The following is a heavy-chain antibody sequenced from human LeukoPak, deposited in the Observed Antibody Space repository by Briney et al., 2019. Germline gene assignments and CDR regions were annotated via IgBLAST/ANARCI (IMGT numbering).Heavy chain of an antibody. CDR1: GFSFNNYW. D-gene: IGHD4-11*01. CDR2: INPDDSDT. J-gene: IGHJ5*02. CDR3: ARQWWGTDYMPRHNWFDP. Sequence: GGSLKIFCKGSGFSFNNYWIGWGRQMSGKGLGGMGIINPDDSDTRFSPSFQGPVTMSADKSLHTAYLQWSSLKASDTAMYYCARQWWGTDYMPRHNWFDPWGQGTLVTVSS. V-gene: IGHV5-51*01.